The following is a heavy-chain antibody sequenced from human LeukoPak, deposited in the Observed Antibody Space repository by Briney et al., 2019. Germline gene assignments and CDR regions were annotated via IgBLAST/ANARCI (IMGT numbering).Heavy chain of an antibody. CDR2: IYPGDSDT. D-gene: IGHD1-26*01. J-gene: IGHJ4*02. CDR3: ARTFEVGATTLDY. CDR1: GYSFTSYW. V-gene: IGHV5-51*01. Sequence: PGESLKISCKGSGYSFTSYWIAWVRQMPGKGLEYMGIIYPGDSDTKYSPSFQGQVTISADKSISTAYLQWSSLKASDTAMYYCARTFEVGATTLDYWGQGTLVTVSS.